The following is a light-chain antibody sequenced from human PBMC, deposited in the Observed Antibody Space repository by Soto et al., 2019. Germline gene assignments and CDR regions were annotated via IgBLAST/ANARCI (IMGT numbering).Light chain of an antibody. CDR2: LNSDGSN. V-gene: IGLV4-69*01. CDR3: PTWGTGIVV. J-gene: IGLJ2*01. Sequence: QSVLTQSPSASASLGASVKLTCTLSSGHSSYAIAWHQQQPGKGPRYLMKLNSDGSNTKGDGIPDIISGSNTGAERYLTIYSLQGEDEADYFCPTWGTGIVVFGRGTPLTVL. CDR1: SGHSSYA.